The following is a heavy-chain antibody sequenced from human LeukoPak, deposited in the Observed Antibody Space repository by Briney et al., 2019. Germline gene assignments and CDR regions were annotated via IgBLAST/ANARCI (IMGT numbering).Heavy chain of an antibody. CDR2: IYFDGST. Sequence: PSETLSLTCTISGDSIGSSHYYWVWIRQRPGKGLEWVGSIYFDGSTYYNPALKSRVTIFSDTSKVQFSLKLSSVTAADTAVYYCARGQAKAYYGSGSYDYWGQGTLVTVSS. CDR1: GDSIGSSHYY. V-gene: IGHV4-39*01. CDR3: ARGQAKAYYGSGSYDY. D-gene: IGHD3-10*01. J-gene: IGHJ4*02.